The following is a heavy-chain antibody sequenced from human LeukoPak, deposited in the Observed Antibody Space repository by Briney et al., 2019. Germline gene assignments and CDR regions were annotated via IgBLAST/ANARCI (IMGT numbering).Heavy chain of an antibody. CDR3: ATDDYRGLGY. Sequence: GGSLRLYCAASGITFSNYWMHWVRQAPGKGLVWVSHIIQDGSRTFYADSVKGRFTISRDNAKNTLYLQMNSLRTEDSGVYYCATDDYRGLGYWGQGTLVTVSS. D-gene: IGHD4-11*01. J-gene: IGHJ4*02. V-gene: IGHV3-74*01. CDR1: GITFSNYW. CDR2: IIQDGSRT.